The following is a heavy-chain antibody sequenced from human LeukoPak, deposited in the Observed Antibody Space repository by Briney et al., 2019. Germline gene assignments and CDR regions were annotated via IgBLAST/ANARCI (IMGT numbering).Heavy chain of an antibody. CDR1: GFTFGTHA. J-gene: IGHJ4*02. D-gene: IGHD6-19*01. Sequence: GGSLRLSCAASGFTFGTHAMSWVRQAPGKGLEWVSGMSGRGDTSYYADSVKGRFTISRDNSKNTLFLQMNSLRAEHTAVYYCAKLAGIRGWFVYYFDYWGQGTLVTVS. CDR3: AKLAGIRGWFVYYFDY. CDR2: MSGRGDTS. V-gene: IGHV3-23*01.